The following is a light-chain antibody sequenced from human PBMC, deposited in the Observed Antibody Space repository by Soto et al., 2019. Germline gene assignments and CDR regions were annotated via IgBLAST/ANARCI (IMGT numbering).Light chain of an antibody. Sequence: DIVMTQSPDSLRVSLGERATITCTSSLNIYFRSNNRNYLAWYQQKSGQPPKLLIYWASTREPGVPDRFSGSGSGTYFTLPIDNVQPADVAVYYCQQYYTTPLPFGGGTRVDIK. V-gene: IGKV4-1*01. CDR2: WAS. CDR1: LNIYFRSNNRNY. J-gene: IGKJ4*01. CDR3: QQYYTTPLP.